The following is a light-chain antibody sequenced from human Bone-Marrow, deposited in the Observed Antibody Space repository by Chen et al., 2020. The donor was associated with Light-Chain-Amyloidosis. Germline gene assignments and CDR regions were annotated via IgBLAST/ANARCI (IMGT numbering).Light chain of an antibody. CDR3: SSYTSSSTPVV. J-gene: IGLJ2*01. CDR1: SSDVGGYNY. CDR2: DVS. Sequence: QSALNQPASVSGSPGQSITISCTGPSSDVGGYNYVSWYQQHPGKAPKLMIYDVSNRPSGVSNRFSGSKSGNTASLTISGLQAEDEADYYCSSYTSSSTPVVFGGGTKLTVL. V-gene: IGLV2-14*01.